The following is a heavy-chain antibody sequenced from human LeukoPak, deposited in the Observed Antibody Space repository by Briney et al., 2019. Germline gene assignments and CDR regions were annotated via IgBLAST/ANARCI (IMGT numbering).Heavy chain of an antibody. CDR1: GYNFINYG. Sequence: ASVKVSCKASGYNFINYGITWVRQAPGQGLEWMGWINSNNGKTEYTQMLQGSVTMTTDTATSTVYMELRSLRSDDTAVYYCARKGSPVAGKRNWFDPWGQGTLVIVSS. CDR2: INSNNGKT. D-gene: IGHD6-19*01. V-gene: IGHV1-18*01. CDR3: ARKGSPVAGKRNWFDP. J-gene: IGHJ5*02.